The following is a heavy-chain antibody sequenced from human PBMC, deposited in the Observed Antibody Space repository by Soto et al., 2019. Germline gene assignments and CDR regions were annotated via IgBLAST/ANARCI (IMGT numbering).Heavy chain of an antibody. D-gene: IGHD3-10*01. Sequence: SETLSLTCAVYGGSFSGYYWSWIRQPSGKGLEWIGEINHSGSTNYNPSLKSRVTISVDTSKNQFSLKLSSVTAADTAVYYCARGYGSGSYYNLYYYYGMDVWGQGTTVTVSS. J-gene: IGHJ6*02. CDR1: GGSFSGYY. CDR2: INHSGST. V-gene: IGHV4-34*01. CDR3: ARGYGSGSYYNLYYYYGMDV.